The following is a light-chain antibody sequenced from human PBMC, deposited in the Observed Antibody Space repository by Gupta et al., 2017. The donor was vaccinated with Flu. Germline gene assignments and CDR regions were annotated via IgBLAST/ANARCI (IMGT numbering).Light chain of an antibody. Sequence: DILMTQSPSSLSASVGDRVTLTCRASQSISSYLNWYQQKPGNAPHLLIYATIRVQSGVPPRFSGSGSGTDFTRTMSSMPPEDFATYYGQQSYGDPWTLGQGTKVEIK. CDR1: QSISSY. CDR2: ATI. J-gene: IGKJ1*01. CDR3: QQSYGDPWT. V-gene: IGKV1-39*01.